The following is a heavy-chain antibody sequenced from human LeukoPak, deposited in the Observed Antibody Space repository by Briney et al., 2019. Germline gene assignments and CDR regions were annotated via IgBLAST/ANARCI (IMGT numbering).Heavy chain of an antibody. CDR3: ARESPYYYDSSDYYETDY. J-gene: IGHJ4*02. D-gene: IGHD3-22*01. CDR2: IASNTGNP. CDR1: GYSFTTYP. V-gene: IGHV7-4-1*02. Sequence: GASVKVSCKASGYSFTTYPINWVRQAPGQGLEWMGWIASNTGNPTYAQGFTGRFVFSLDTSVSTAYLQISSLKAEDTAVYYCARESPYYYDSSDYYETDYWGQGTLVTVSS.